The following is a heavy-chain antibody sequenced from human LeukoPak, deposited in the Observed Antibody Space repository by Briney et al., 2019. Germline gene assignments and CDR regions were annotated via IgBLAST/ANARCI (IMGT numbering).Heavy chain of an antibody. CDR2: IYYSGST. V-gene: IGHV4-39*07. CDR3: ARVPVNIWENWFDP. J-gene: IGHJ5*02. D-gene: IGHD1-26*01. CDR1: GGSISSSNYY. Sequence: SETLSLTCTVSGGSISSSNYYWGWIRQPPGKGLEWIGSIYYSGSTYYNPSLKSRVTMSVDTSKNQFSLKMTSVTAADTAVYYCARVPVNIWENWFDPWGQGTLVTVSS.